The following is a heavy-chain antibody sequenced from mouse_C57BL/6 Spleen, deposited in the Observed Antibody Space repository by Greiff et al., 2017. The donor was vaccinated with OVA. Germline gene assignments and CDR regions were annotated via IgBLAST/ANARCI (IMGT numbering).Heavy chain of an antibody. CDR2: IYPGSGST. CDR1: GYTFTGYW. J-gene: IGHJ3*01. CDR3: ASASYYYGSSPFAY. V-gene: IGHV1-55*01. D-gene: IGHD1-1*01. Sequence: QVQLQQPGAELVKPGASVKMSCKASGYTFTGYWITWVKQRPGQGLEWIGDIYPGSGSTNYNEKFKSKATLTVDTSSSTAYMQLSSLTSEDSAVYYCASASYYYGSSPFAYWGQGTLVTVSA.